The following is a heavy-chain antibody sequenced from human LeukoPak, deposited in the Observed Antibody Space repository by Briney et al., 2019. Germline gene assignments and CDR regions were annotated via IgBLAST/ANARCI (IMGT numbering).Heavy chain of an antibody. CDR2: ISSSSSYI. CDR1: GFTFSSYS. V-gene: IGHV3-21*01. D-gene: IGHD5-18*01. CDR3: ARDLGFAAMANKHDY. Sequence: GGSLRLSCAASGFTFSSYSMNWVRQAPGKGLEWVSSISSSSSYIYYADSVKGRFTISRDNAKNSLYLQMNSLRAEDTAVYYCARDLGFAAMANKHDYWGQGTLVTVSS. J-gene: IGHJ4*02.